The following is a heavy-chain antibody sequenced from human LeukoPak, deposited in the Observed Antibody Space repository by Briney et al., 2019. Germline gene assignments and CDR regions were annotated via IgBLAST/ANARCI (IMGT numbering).Heavy chain of an antibody. CDR3: ARELRDLWSGYPLFDY. CDR2: IYYSGST. CDR1: GGSISSGDYY. D-gene: IGHD3-3*01. V-gene: IGHV4-30-4*08. J-gene: IGHJ4*02. Sequence: SETLSLTCTVSGGSISSGDYYWSWIRQPPGKGLEWIGYIYYSGSTYYNPSLKSRVTISVDTSKNQFSLKLSSVTAADTAVYYCARELRDLWSGYPLFDYWGQGTLVTVSS.